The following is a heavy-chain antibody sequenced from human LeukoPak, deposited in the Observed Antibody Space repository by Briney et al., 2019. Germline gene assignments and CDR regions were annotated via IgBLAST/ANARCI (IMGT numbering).Heavy chain of an antibody. CDR1: GGSFSGYY. D-gene: IGHD3-22*01. CDR3: ARLPTYYYDSSGYSDY. CDR2: INHSGST. J-gene: IGHJ4*02. Sequence: PSETLSLTCAVYGGSFSGYYWSWIRQPPGKGLEWIGEINHSGSTNYNPSLKSRVTISVDTSKNQFSLKLSSVTAVDTAVYYCARLPTYYYDSSGYSDYWGQGTLVTVSS. V-gene: IGHV4-34*01.